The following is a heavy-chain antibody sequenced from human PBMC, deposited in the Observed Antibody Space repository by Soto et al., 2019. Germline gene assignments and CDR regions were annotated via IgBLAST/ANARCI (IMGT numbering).Heavy chain of an antibody. CDR3: AIYGDYFDY. CDR2: IYHSGST. D-gene: IGHD4-17*01. Sequence: SETMSLTCAVASGSISSSNGWSWVRQPPGKGLEWIGEIYHSGSTNYNPSLKSRVTISVDKSKNQFSLKLSSVTAADTAVYYCAIYGDYFDYWGQGTLVTVSS. V-gene: IGHV4-4*02. CDR1: SGSISSSNG. J-gene: IGHJ4*02.